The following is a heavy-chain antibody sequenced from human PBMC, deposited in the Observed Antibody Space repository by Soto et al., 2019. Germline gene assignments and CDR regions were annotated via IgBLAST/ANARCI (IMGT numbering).Heavy chain of an antibody. CDR2: ISAYNGNT. V-gene: IGHV1-18*01. D-gene: IGHD3-9*01. CDR3: AGGELRYFDWSLGGDAFDI. J-gene: IGHJ3*02. CDR1: GYTFTSYG. Sequence: GASVKVSCKASGYTFTSYGISWVRQAPGQGLEWMGWISAYNGNTNYAQKLQGRVTMTTDTSTSTAYMELRSLRSDDTAVYYCAGGELRYFDWSLGGDAFDIWGQGTMVTVS.